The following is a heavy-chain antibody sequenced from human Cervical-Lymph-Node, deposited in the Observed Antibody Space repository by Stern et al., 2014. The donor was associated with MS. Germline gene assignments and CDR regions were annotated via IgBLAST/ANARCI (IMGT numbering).Heavy chain of an antibody. J-gene: IGHJ4*02. CDR3: ARVLMAGTTDY. D-gene: IGHD1/OR15-1a*01. V-gene: IGHV4-59*11. CDR2: MYDTGNT. CDR1: GDSIRNHY. Sequence: QLQLQESGPGLVKPSETVSLTCTVSGDSIRNHYWSWIRQPPGMGLELIGYMYDTGNTKYSTSLKSRATISIDTSKNQFSLRLNSVTAADTAIYYCARVLMAGTTDYWGQGILVTVSS.